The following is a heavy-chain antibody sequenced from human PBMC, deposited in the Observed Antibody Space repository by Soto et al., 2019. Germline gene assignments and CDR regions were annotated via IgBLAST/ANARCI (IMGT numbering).Heavy chain of an antibody. J-gene: IGHJ1*01. CDR2: IWYDGSNK. CDR1: GFTFSSYG. D-gene: IGHD6-13*01. V-gene: IGHV3-33*01. CDR3: ARVARPSDDSSSWYRGEYFQH. Sequence: GGSLRLSCAASGFTFSSYGMHWVRQAPGKGLEWVAVIWYDGSNKYYADSVKGRFTISRDNSKNTLYLQMNSLRAEDTAVYYCARVARPSDDSSSWYRGEYFQHWGQGTLVTVSS.